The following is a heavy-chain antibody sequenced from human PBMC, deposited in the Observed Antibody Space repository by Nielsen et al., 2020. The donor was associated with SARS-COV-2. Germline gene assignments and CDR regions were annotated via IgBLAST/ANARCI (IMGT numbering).Heavy chain of an antibody. J-gene: IGHJ6*03. CDR3: ARDLAAGRYMDV. D-gene: IGHD6-13*01. CDR2: IIPIFGTA. CDR1: GGTFSSYA. V-gene: IGHV1-69*13. Sequence: SVKVSCKASGGTFSSYAISWVRQAPGQGLEWMGGIIPIFGTANYAQKFQGRVTITADESTSTAYMELSGLRSEDTAVYYCARDLAAGRYMDVWGKGTTVTVSS.